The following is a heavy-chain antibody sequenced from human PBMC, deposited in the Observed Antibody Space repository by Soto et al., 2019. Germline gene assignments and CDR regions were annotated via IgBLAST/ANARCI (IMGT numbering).Heavy chain of an antibody. Sequence: GGFMRLSCAAAGFTFSNYAVSWVRQAPGKGLEWVSTISGSGGSTYYADSVKGRFTISRDNSKNTLYLQMNSLRAEDTAVYYCAKDQGSSWYEIDYWGQGTLVTVSS. D-gene: IGHD6-13*01. CDR3: AKDQGSSWYEIDY. CDR1: GFTFSNYA. V-gene: IGHV3-23*01. CDR2: ISGSGGST. J-gene: IGHJ4*02.